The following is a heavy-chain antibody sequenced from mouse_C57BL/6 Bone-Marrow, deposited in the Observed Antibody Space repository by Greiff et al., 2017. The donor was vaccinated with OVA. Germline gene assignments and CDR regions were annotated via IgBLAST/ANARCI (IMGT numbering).Heavy chain of an antibody. V-gene: IGHV7-1*01. J-gene: IGHJ4*01. CDR3: ARDGYSMDY. Sequence: EVKLMESGGGLVQSGRSLRLSCTTSGFTFSDFYMEWVRQAPGKGLEWIAASRNKANDYTTEYSASVKGRFIVSRDTSQSILYLQMNALRAEDTAIYYCARDGYSMDYWGQGTSVTVSS. CDR1: GFTFSDFY. CDR2: SRNKANDYTT.